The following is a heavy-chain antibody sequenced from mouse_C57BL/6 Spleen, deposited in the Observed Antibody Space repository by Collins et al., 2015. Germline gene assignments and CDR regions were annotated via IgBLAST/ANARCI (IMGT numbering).Heavy chain of an antibody. J-gene: IGHJ4*01. CDR3: ARLSHYYAMDY. CDR1: GFDFSRYW. CDR2: INPGSSTI. V-gene: IGHV4-2*02. Sequence: EVKLLESGGGLVQPGGSLNLSCAASGFDFSRYWMSWARQAPGKGQEWIGEINPGSSTINYTPSLKDKFIISKDNAKNTLYLQMSKVRSEDTALYYCARLSHYYAMDYWGQGTSVTVSS.